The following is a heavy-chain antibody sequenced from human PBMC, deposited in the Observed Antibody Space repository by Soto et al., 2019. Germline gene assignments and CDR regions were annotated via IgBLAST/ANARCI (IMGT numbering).Heavy chain of an antibody. V-gene: IGHV3-30-3*01. CDR2: ISYDGSNK. CDR1: GFTFSSYA. Sequence: QVQLVESGGGVVQPGRSLRLSCAASGFTFSSYAMHWVRQAPGKGLEWVAVISYDGSNKYYADSVKGRFTISRDNSKNTLYLQINSLSAEDTDVYYCARDGLGYCSGGSCQGYYFDYWGQGTLVTVSS. CDR3: ARDGLGYCSGGSCQGYYFDY. J-gene: IGHJ4*02. D-gene: IGHD2-15*01.